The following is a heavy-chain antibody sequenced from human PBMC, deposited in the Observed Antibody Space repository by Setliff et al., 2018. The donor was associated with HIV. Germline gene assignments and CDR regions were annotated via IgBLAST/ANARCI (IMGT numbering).Heavy chain of an antibody. CDR1: GFTFRSYA. CDR3: AKQYYYDSSGYLPISYYFDY. D-gene: IGHD3-22*01. J-gene: IGHJ4*02. V-gene: IGHV3-21*01. CDR2: ISGSGSYI. Sequence: GGSLRLSCAASGFTFRSYAMDWVRQAPGKGLEWVSSISGSGSYIFYADSVKGRFTISRDNAENSLYLQMNSLRAEDTAVYYCAKQYYYDSSGYLPISYYFDYWGQGTLVTVSS.